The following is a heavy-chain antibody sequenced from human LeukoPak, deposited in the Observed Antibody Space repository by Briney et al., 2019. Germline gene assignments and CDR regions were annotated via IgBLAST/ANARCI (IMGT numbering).Heavy chain of an antibody. CDR1: GFTFSSYE. CDR3: ARARGEWPVVFDY. J-gene: IGHJ4*02. CDR2: ISSSGSNI. D-gene: IGHD6-19*01. Sequence: GGSLRLSCAASGFTFSSYEMNWVRQAPGKGLEWVSYISSSGSNIYYADSVKGRFTISRDNAKNSLYLQMNSLRAEDTAVYYCARARGEWPVVFDYWGQGTLVTVSS. V-gene: IGHV3-48*03.